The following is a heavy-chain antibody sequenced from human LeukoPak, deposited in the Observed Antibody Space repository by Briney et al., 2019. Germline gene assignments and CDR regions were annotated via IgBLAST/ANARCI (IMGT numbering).Heavy chain of an antibody. CDR1: GGSTSSYY. V-gene: IGHV4-59*08. CDR3: ARHCRPSGSYPAWDY. CDR2: IYYSGST. J-gene: IGHJ4*02. D-gene: IGHD1-26*01. Sequence: PSETLSLTCTVSGGSTSSYYWSWIRQPPGKGLEWIGYIYYSGSTNYNPSLKSRVTISVDTSKNQFSLKLSSVTAADTAVYYCARHCRPSGSYPAWDYWGQGTLVTVSS.